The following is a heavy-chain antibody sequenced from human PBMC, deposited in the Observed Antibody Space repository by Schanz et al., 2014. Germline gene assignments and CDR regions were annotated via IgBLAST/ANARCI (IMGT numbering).Heavy chain of an antibody. CDR1: GFSFGNYG. CDR2: IRSSSTPI. D-gene: IGHD3-10*01. V-gene: IGHV3-48*01. CDR3: VSSGSYSSYAF. Sequence: EVQLVESGGGLVQPGGSLRLSCEASGFSFGNYGMSWVRQAPGKGPEWVSYIRSSSTPIYYADSVKGRFTISRDNAKNSLYLQMNSLRAEDTAVYHCVSSGSYSSYAFWGQGTLVTVSS. J-gene: IGHJ4*02.